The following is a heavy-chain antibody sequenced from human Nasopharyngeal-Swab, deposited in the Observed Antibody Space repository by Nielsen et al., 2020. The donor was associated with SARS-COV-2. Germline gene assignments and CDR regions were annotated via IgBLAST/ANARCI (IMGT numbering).Heavy chain of an antibody. V-gene: IGHV3-21*01. J-gene: IGHJ6*02. CDR2: ISSSSSYI. CDR1: GFTFSSYS. Sequence: GESLKISCAASGFTFSSYSMNWVRQAPGKGLEWVSSISSSSSYIYYADSVKDRFTISRDNAKNSLYLQMNSLRAEDTAVYYCARVDGYSYGYYYYYYGMDVWGQGTTVTVSS. CDR3: ARVDGYSYGYYYYYYGMDV. D-gene: IGHD5-18*01.